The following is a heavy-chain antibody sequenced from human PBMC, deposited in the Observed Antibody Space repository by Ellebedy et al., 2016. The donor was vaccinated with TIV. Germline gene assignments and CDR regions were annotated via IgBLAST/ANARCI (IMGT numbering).Heavy chain of an antibody. CDR3: ARGVGYCSSTSCEHHDAFDI. Sequence: SVKVSXKASRGTFSSYAISWVRQAPGQGLEWMGGIIPIFGTANYAQKFQGRVTITADESTSTAYMELSSLRSEDTAVYYCARGVGYCSSTSCEHHDAFDIWGQGTMVTVSS. J-gene: IGHJ3*02. CDR2: IIPIFGTA. V-gene: IGHV1-69*13. CDR1: RGTFSSYA. D-gene: IGHD2-2*01.